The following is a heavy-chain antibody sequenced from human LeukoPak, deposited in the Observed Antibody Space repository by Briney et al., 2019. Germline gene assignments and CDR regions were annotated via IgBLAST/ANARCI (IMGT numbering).Heavy chain of an antibody. CDR2: ITSSSNYI. CDR1: GFTFSSYN. Sequence: PGGXLRLSCAASGFTFSSYNMNWVRQAPGKGLEWVSSITSSSNYIYYADSVKGRFTISRDNAKNSLYLQMNNLRAEDTTVYYCARDCWDYGSGSYCGIDYWGQGTLVTVSS. V-gene: IGHV3-21*03. J-gene: IGHJ4*02. CDR3: ARDCWDYGSGSYCGIDY. D-gene: IGHD3-10*01.